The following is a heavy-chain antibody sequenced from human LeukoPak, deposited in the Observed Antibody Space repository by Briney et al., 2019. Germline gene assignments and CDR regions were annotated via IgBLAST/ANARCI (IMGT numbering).Heavy chain of an antibody. CDR1: GGSIDSSSYY. CDR2: IYYSGYT. D-gene: IGHD3-16*01. CDR3: ARETSQKGAHYMDV. V-gene: IGHV4-61*01. Sequence: PSETLSLTCTVSGGSIDSSSYYWSWIRQPPGKGLKWIGNIYYSGYTTYSPSLRSRVTISVDTSKNQFSLKLSSVTAADTAVYYCARETSQKGAHYMDVWGNGTTVTISS. J-gene: IGHJ6*03.